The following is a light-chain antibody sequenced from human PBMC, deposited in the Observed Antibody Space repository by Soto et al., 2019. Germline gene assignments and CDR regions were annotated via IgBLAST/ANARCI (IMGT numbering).Light chain of an antibody. CDR2: AVS. V-gene: IGLV2-14*01. CDR1: SSDVGGYEY. J-gene: IGLJ1*01. CDR3: SSFTSSSTLPYV. Sequence: QSALTQPASVSGSPGQSITISCTGSSSDVGGYEYVSWYQQHPGKAPKLMIYAVSNRPSGVSTRFSGSKSGNTASLTISGLQADDEADYYCSSFTSSSTLPYVFGTGTKLTVL.